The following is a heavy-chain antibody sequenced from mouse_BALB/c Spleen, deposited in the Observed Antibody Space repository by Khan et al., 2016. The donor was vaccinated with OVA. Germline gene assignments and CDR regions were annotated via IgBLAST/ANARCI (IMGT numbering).Heavy chain of an antibody. Sequence: QVQLQQPGAELVKPGASVKLSCKASGYTFTSYWMHWVKQRPGQGLEWIGEINPSNGRTNYNEKFKSKATLTVDKSSSTAYMQLSSLTSEDSAVYYCARNYGSSYAFAYWGQGTLVTVSA. J-gene: IGHJ3*01. CDR3: ARNYGSSYAFAY. V-gene: IGHV1S81*02. CDR2: INPSNGRT. CDR1: GYTFTSYW. D-gene: IGHD1-1*01.